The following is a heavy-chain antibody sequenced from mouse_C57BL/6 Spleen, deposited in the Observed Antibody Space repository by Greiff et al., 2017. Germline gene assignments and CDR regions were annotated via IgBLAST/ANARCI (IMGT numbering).Heavy chain of an antibody. CDR2: ISNGGGST. CDR3: ARRDSYYFDY. J-gene: IGHJ2*01. Sequence: DVKLVESGGGLVQPGGSLKLSCAASGFTFSDYYMYWVRQTPEKRLEWVAYISNGGGSTYYPDTVKGRFTISRDNAKNTLYLQMSRLESEDTAMYYCARRDSYYFDYGGQGTTLTVSS. V-gene: IGHV5-12*01. CDR1: GFTFSDYY.